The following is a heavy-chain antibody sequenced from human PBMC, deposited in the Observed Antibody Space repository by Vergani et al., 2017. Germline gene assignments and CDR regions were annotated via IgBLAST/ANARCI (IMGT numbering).Heavy chain of an antibody. CDR2: IHQSGRT. Sequence: QVQLQESGPGLVKPSETLSLTCSVSGGSISSNFWSWVRRPPGKGLEWIGYIHQSGRTNSNPSLKSRVTISIDTSKNRFSLRLSSVTTADTAVYYCARDTFGYDAGSYDDTFDGWGGGGMVIVSS. J-gene: IGHJ3*01. CDR3: ARDTFGYDAGSYDDTFDG. V-gene: IGHV4-59*01. D-gene: IGHD3-10*01. CDR1: GGSISSNF.